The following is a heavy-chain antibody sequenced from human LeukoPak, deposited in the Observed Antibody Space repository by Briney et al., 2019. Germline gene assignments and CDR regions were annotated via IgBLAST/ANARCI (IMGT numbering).Heavy chain of an antibody. CDR2: IYTSGST. J-gene: IGHJ4*02. V-gene: IGHV4-61*02. CDR3: ARGGGAMVTDY. CDR1: GGSISSGSYY. D-gene: IGHD5-18*01. Sequence: SQTLSLTCTVSGGSISSGSYYWSWIRQPAGKGLEWIGRIYTSGSTNYNPSLKSRVTISVDTSKNQFSLKLSSVTAADTAVYYCARGGGAMVTDYWGQGTLVTVSS.